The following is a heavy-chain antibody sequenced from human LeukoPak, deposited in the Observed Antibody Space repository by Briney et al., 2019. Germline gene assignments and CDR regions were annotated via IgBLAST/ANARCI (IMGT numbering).Heavy chain of an antibody. J-gene: IGHJ4*02. Sequence: PGGSLRLSCAASGFTFSSYGMHWVRQAPGKGLEWVAVISYDGSNKYYADSVKGRFTISRDNSKNTLYLQMNSLRAEDTAVYYCAKAVAGHFDYWGQGTLVTVSS. V-gene: IGHV3-30*18. CDR2: ISYDGSNK. CDR3: AKAVAGHFDY. D-gene: IGHD6-19*01. CDR1: GFTFSSYG.